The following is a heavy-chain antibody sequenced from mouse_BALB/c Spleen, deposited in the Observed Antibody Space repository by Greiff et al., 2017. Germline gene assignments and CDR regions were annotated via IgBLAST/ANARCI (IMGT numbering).Heavy chain of an antibody. D-gene: IGHD1-2*01. CDR1: GYTFTSYV. J-gene: IGHJ1*01. Sequence: VHVKQSGPELVKPGASVKMSCKASGYTFTSYVMHWVKQKPGQGLEWIGYINPYNDGTKYNEKFKGKATLTSDKSSSTAYMELSSLTSEDSAVYYCARPYYGYVYWYFDVWGAGTTVTVSS. CDR3: ARPYYGYVYWYFDV. CDR2: INPYNDGT. V-gene: IGHV1-14*01.